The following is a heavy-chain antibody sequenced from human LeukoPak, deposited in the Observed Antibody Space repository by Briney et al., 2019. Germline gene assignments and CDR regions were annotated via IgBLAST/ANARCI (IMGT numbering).Heavy chain of an antibody. V-gene: IGHV3-30-3*01. Sequence: GGSLRLSCAASGFTFSDYAMHWVRQAPGRGLEWVAVLSYGGTNKYYADSVKGRFTISRDNSKNTMFLQMNSLRAEDTAVYHCARDRSGYANDAFDFWGQGTMVTVSS. CDR1: GFTFSDYA. CDR3: ARDRSGYANDAFDF. D-gene: IGHD3-3*01. J-gene: IGHJ3*01. CDR2: LSYGGTNK.